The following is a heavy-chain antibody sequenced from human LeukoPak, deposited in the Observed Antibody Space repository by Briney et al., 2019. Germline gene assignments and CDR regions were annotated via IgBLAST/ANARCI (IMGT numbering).Heavy chain of an antibody. CDR3: AKVPGTGSYRDAFDI. V-gene: IGHV3-30*02. CDR2: IRYDGSNK. J-gene: IGHJ3*02. Sequence: GGSLRLSCAASGFTFSSYGMHWVRQAPGKGLEWVAFIRYDGSNKYYADSVKGRFTISRDNSKNTLYLQMNSLRAEDTAVYYCAKVPGTGSYRDAFDIWGQGTMVTVSS. D-gene: IGHD3-10*01. CDR1: GFTFSSYG.